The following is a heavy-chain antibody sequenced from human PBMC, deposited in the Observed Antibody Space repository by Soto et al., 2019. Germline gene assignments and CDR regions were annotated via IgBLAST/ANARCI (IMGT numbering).Heavy chain of an antibody. J-gene: IGHJ3*02. D-gene: IGHD4-17*01. CDR2: ISSYNDNT. V-gene: IGHV1-18*01. Sequence: QVQLVQSGAEVKKPGASVKVSCKASGYTFTDFGISWVRQAPGQRLEWMGWISSYNDNTDYSQNVQGRVTMTKDTSTSTAYMELRSLGSDDTAVYYCARTDYADAFDIWGQGTMVTVSS. CDR1: GYTFTDFG. CDR3: ARTDYADAFDI.